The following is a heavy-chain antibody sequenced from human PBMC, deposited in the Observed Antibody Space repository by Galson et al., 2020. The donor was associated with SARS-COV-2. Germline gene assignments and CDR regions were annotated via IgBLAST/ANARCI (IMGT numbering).Heavy chain of an antibody. Sequence: ASETLSLTCTVSGDSVTSRSFYWSWIRQSPRKGLEWIGFIHYNGNTNYNLSLKSRVTMSLDTSRNQFSLRLSSVTAADTAVYYCASSGDWSVNWFDPWGQGTLVTVSS. CDR3: ASSGDWSVNWFDP. D-gene: IGHD3-9*01. V-gene: IGHV4-61*01. CDR2: IHYNGNT. CDR1: GDSVTSRSFY. J-gene: IGHJ5*02.